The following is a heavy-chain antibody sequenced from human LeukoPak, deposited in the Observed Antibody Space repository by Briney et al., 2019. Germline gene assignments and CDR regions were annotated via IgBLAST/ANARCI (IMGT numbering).Heavy chain of an antibody. Sequence: GGSLRLSCTASGFTFSSYSMNWVRQAPRKGLEWVSYISSSGSTIYYADSVKGRFTISRDNAKNSLYLQMNSLRAEDTAVYYCARDRYCSGGSCGYFDYWGQGTLVTVSS. CDR2: ISSSGSTI. CDR3: ARDRYCSGGSCGYFDY. CDR1: GFTFSSYS. D-gene: IGHD2-15*01. V-gene: IGHV3-48*04. J-gene: IGHJ4*02.